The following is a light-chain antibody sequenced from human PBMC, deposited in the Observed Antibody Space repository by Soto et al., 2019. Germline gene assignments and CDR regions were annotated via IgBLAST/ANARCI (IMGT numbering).Light chain of an antibody. CDR2: GNR. J-gene: IGLJ3*02. Sequence: QSVLTQPPSVSGAPGQRVTISCTGNSSNLGAGYDVHWYQQLPGAAPKLVIFGNRNRPSGVPERFSGSKSGTSASLAITGLKAEDAADHYCQAYDYSLTASVFGGWTMLTVL. CDR1: SSNLGAGYD. V-gene: IGLV1-40*01. CDR3: QAYDYSLTASV.